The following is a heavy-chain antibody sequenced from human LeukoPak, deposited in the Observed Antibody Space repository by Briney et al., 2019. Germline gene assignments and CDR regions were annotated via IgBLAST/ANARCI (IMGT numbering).Heavy chain of an antibody. CDR1: GFTFSTYS. Sequence: PGGSRRLSCAASGFTFSTYSMNWVRQAPGKGLEWVSPISGSSTYIFYADSVKGRFTISRDNAKNSLYLHMNSRRVEDTAVCYCARVKGTERDYGRQGTLVTVSS. D-gene: IGHD3/OR15-3a*01. CDR3: ARVKGTERDY. V-gene: IGHV3-21*01. CDR2: ISGSSTYI. J-gene: IGHJ4*02.